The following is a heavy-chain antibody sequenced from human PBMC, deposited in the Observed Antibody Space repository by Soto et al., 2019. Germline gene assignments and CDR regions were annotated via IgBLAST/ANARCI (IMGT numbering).Heavy chain of an antibody. CDR1: GGSFSGYY. CDR2: INHSGST. V-gene: IGHV4-34*01. D-gene: IGHD7-27*01. CDR3: ARAWGHAADI. J-gene: IGHJ3*02. Sequence: SETLSLTCAVYGGSFSGYYWSWIRQPPGKGLEWIGEINHSGSTNYNPSLKSRVTISVDTSKNQFSLKLSSVTAADTDVYYCARAWGHAADIWGQGTMVNVSS.